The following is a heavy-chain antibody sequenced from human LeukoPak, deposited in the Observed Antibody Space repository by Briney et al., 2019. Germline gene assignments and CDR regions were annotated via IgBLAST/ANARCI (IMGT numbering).Heavy chain of an antibody. D-gene: IGHD3-22*01. CDR1: GGTFSSYA. CDR2: IIPILGIA. V-gene: IGHV1-69*04. CDR3: ARIDYDSSGYHD. J-gene: IGHJ4*02. Sequence: VASVKVSCKASGGTFSSYAISWVRQAPGQGLEWMGRIIPILGIANYAQKFQGRVTITADKSTSTAYMELSSLRSEDTAVYYCARIDYDSSGYHDWGQGTLVTVSS.